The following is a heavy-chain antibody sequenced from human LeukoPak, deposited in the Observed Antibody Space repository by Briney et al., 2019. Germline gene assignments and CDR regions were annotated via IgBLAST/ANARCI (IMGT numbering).Heavy chain of an antibody. D-gene: IGHD5-24*01. J-gene: IGHJ4*02. CDR3: ARIGPGRDGSNSFDQ. Sequence: GGSLRLSCEASGVTVSSSFMSWVRQAPGKGLEWVSIIYGGGSTYYPASVKGRFTISGDNAKNSLYLEMNSLRVEDTAFYYCARIGPGRDGSNSFDQWGQGTLVIVSS. V-gene: IGHV3-53*01. CDR1: GVTVSSSF. CDR2: IYGGGST.